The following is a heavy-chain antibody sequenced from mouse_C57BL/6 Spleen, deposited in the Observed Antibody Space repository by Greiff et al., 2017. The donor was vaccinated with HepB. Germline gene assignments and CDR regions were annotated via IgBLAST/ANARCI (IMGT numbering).Heavy chain of an antibody. Sequence: QVQLQQSGAELVRPGASVKLSCKASGYTFTDYYINWVKQRPGQGLEWIARIYPGSGNTYYNEKFKGKATLTAEKSSSTAYMQLSSLTSEDSAVYFCARDTTVVATNGYFDVWGTGTTVTVSS. CDR1: GYTFTDYY. D-gene: IGHD1-1*01. J-gene: IGHJ1*03. CDR3: ARDTTVVATNGYFDV. CDR2: IYPGSGNT. V-gene: IGHV1-76*01.